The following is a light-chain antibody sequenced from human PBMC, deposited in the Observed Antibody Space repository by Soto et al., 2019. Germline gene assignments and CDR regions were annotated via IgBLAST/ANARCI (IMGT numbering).Light chain of an antibody. Sequence: QSVLTQPPSVSAAPGQEVTISCSGSTSNIGDNYVSWYQQFPGTAPQLLIYDNNKRPSGIPDRFSGSKSGASATLGITGLQTGDEADYYCGTWDSSLSAGVFGGGTKVTVL. V-gene: IGLV1-51*01. CDR3: GTWDSSLSAGV. CDR2: DNN. CDR1: TSNIGDNY. J-gene: IGLJ3*02.